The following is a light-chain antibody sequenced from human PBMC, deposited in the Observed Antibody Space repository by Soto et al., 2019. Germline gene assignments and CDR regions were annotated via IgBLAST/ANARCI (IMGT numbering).Light chain of an antibody. Sequence: QSVLTQPPSVSGAPGQRVTISCTGSSSNIVAGYDVHRYQQLPGTAPKLLIYGNSNRPSGVPDRISGSKSGTSASLAITGLQSEDEADYYCQSYDSSLSAVVFGGGTQLTVL. V-gene: IGLV1-40*01. CDR1: SSNIVAGYD. CDR2: GNS. J-gene: IGLJ2*01. CDR3: QSYDSSLSAVV.